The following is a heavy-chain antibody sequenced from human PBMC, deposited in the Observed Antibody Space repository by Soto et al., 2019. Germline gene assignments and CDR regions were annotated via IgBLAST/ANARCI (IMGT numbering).Heavy chain of an antibody. V-gene: IGHV3-7*03. CDR1: GFTFSSYW. CDR2: IKQDGSEK. CDR3: AREPDYYDYVGGSYRYTSEGGMDV. D-gene: IGHD3-16*02. J-gene: IGHJ6*02. Sequence: GGSLRLSCAASGFTFSSYWMSWVREAPGKGLEWVANIKQDGSEKYYVDSVKGRFTISRDNAKNSLYLQMNSLRAEDTAVYYCAREPDYYDYVGGSYRYTSEGGMDVWGQGTTVTVSS.